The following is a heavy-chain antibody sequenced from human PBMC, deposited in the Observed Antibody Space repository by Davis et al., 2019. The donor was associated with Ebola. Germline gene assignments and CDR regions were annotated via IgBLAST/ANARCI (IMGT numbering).Heavy chain of an antibody. CDR2: INPKAGNT. D-gene: IGHD3-3*01. V-gene: IGHV1-2*02. J-gene: IGHJ4*02. CDR1: GYTFTGHY. Sequence: ASVKVSCKASGYTFTGHYIHWVRQAPGQGLERMGWINPKAGNTKYEQQFQGRVTMTRDTSTTTAYMELTGLTSDDTAVYYCARGSDFWSGYFMAYFEHWGQGTVVTV. CDR3: ARGSDFWSGYFMAYFEH.